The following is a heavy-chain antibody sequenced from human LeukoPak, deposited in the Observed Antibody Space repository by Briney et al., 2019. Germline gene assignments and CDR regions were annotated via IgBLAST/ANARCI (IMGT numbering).Heavy chain of an antibody. D-gene: IGHD1-26*01. J-gene: IGHJ6*03. CDR3: ARDPGGSYYYYYYMDV. V-gene: IGHV1-69*13. Sequence: ASVKVSCKASGGTFSSYAISWVRQAPGQGLEWMGGIIPIFGTANYAQKFQGRVTITADESTSTAYMELSSLRSDDTAVYYCARDPGGSYYYYYYMDVWGKGTTVTVSS. CDR1: GGTFSSYA. CDR2: IIPIFGTA.